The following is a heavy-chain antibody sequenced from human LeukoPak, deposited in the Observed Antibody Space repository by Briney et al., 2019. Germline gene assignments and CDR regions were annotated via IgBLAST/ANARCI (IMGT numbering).Heavy chain of an antibody. CDR2: IYYSGST. Sequence: SETLSLTCTVSGDSTRSRSYFWGWIRQPPGKGLEWIGSIYYSGSTYYNPSLKSRVTISVDTSKNQFSLKLSSVTAADTAVYYCARQYSSSSGWFDPWGQGTLVTVSS. V-gene: IGHV4-39*01. J-gene: IGHJ5*02. CDR1: GDSTRSRSYF. CDR3: ARQYSSSSGWFDP. D-gene: IGHD6-6*01.